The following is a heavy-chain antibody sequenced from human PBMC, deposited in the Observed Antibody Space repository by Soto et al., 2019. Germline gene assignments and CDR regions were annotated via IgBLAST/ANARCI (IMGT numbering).Heavy chain of an antibody. D-gene: IGHD2-2*01. J-gene: IGHJ3*02. CDR2: IDPSDSYT. CDR1: GFSFTSYW. CDR3: ARHGIVVVPTAINAFDI. V-gene: IGHV5-10-1*01. Sequence: GECLQISCKGSGFSFTSYWISWVRQMPGKGLGWMGRIDPSDSYTKYSTSFQGHATISADKSISTAYLQCSSLKAVDTAMYYCARHGIVVVPTAINAFDIWGQGTMVTVSS.